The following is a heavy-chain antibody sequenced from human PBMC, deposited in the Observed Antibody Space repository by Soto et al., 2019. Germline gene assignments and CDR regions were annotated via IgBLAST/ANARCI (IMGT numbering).Heavy chain of an antibody. D-gene: IGHD3-22*01. J-gene: IGHJ4*02. V-gene: IGHV3-23*01. CDR2: ISGSGGST. CDR1: GFTFSSYA. Sequence: GGSLRLSCAASGFTFSSYAMSWVRQAPGKGLEWVSAISGSGGSTYYADSVKGRFTISRDNSKNTLYLQMNSLRAEDTAVYFCAKSLYYYDSSGYYNFDYWGQGTLVTV. CDR3: AKSLYYYDSSGYYNFDY.